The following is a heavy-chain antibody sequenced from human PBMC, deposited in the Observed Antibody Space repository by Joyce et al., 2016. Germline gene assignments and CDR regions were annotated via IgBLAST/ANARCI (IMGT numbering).Heavy chain of an antibody. V-gene: IGHV3-7*04. CDR1: GFRFSGYW. Sequence: DVQLVESGGGLVQPGGSLRLSCTASGFRFSGYWVSWVRQAPGEGLEWVANIKQDGSERDYVASVQGRFTISRDNAKNSLHLQMSSLRAEDTAVYFCAREDKHTFDIWGQGTMVTVSS. J-gene: IGHJ3*02. CDR3: AREDKHTFDI. CDR2: IKQDGSER.